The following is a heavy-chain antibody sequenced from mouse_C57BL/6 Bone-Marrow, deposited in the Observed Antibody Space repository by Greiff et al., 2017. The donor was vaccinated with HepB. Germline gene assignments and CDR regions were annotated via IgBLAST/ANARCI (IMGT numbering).Heavy chain of an antibody. CDR3: ARRAHYFDY. CDR1: GYAFTNYL. V-gene: IGHV1-54*01. Sequence: QVQLQQSGAELVRPGTSVKVSCKASGYAFTNYLIEWVKQRPGQGLEWIGVINPGSGGTNYNEKFKGKAPLTADKSSSTAYMQLSSLTSEDSAVYFCARRAHYFDYWGQGTTLTVAS. D-gene: IGHD3-3*01. J-gene: IGHJ2*01. CDR2: INPGSGGT.